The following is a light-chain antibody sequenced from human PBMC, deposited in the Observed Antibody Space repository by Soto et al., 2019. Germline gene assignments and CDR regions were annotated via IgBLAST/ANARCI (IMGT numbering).Light chain of an antibody. CDR3: SSYTSSSIVEGVV. J-gene: IGLJ2*01. Sequence: QSALTQPASVSGSPGQSITISCTGTSSDVGGYNYVSWYQQHPGKAPKLMIYDVSNRPSGVSNRFSGSKSGNTASLTSSGLQAEDEADYYCSSYTSSSIVEGVVFGGGTKLTVL. CDR1: SSDVGGYNY. CDR2: DVS. V-gene: IGLV2-14*01.